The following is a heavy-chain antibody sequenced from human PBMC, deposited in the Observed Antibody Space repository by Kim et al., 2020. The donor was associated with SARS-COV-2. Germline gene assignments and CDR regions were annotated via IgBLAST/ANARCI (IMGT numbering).Heavy chain of an antibody. V-gene: IGHV4-34*01. J-gene: IGHJ3*02. D-gene: IGHD5-12*01. Sequence: SETLSLTCAVYGGSFSGYYWSWIRQPPGKGLEWIGEINHSGSTNYNPSLKSRVTISVDTSKNQFSLKLSSVTAADTAVYYCARGRRPFSYSGYVPPNVAFDIWGQGTMVTVSS. CDR3: ARGRRPFSYSGYVPPNVAFDI. CDR1: GGSFSGYY. CDR2: INHSGST.